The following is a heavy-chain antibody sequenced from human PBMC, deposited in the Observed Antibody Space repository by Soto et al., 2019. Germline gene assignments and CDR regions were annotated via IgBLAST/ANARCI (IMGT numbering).Heavy chain of an antibody. Sequence: QVQLVESGGGVVQPGRSLRLSCAASGFTFSSYAMHWVRQAPGKGLEWVAVISYDGSNKYYADSVKGRFTISRDNSKNTVYLQMNSLRAEDTAVYYCARPLWRDDYNWGYFDLWGRGTLVTGSS. V-gene: IGHV3-30-3*01. J-gene: IGHJ2*01. D-gene: IGHD4-4*01. CDR3: ARPLWRDDYNWGYFDL. CDR2: ISYDGSNK. CDR1: GFTFSSYA.